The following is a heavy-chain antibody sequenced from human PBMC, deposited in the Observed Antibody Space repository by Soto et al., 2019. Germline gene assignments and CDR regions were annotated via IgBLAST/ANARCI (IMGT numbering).Heavy chain of an antibody. D-gene: IGHD6-6*01. J-gene: IGHJ4*02. V-gene: IGHV4-59*01. CDR2: IYYSGST. Sequence: NPSETLSLTCTVSGGSISSYYWSWIRQPPGKGLEWIGYIYYSGSTNYNPSLKSRVTISVDTSKNQFSLKLSSVTAADTAVYYCARKLVWFDYWGQGTLATVSS. CDR3: ARKLVWFDY. CDR1: GGSISSYY.